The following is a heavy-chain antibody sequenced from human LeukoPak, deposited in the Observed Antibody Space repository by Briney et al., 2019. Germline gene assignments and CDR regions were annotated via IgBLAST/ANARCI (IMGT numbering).Heavy chain of an antibody. CDR1: GFTFSSYW. V-gene: IGHV3-7*01. J-gene: IGHJ4*02. Sequence: GGSLRLSCAASGFTFSSYWMSWVRQAPGKGLEWVADIKQDGSEKYYVDSVKGRFTISRDNAKNSLCLQMNSLRAEDTAVYYCARVGSSSSPTRFDYWGQGTLVTVSS. D-gene: IGHD6-13*01. CDR3: ARVGSSSSPTRFDY. CDR2: IKQDGSEK.